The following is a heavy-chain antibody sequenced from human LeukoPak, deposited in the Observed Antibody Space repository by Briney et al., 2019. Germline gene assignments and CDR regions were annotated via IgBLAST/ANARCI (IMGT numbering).Heavy chain of an antibody. CDR2: IYLGDSTT. Sequence: GESLKISCKGSGYSFTSYWIGWVRQMPGKGLEWMGVIYLGDSTTRHSPSLQGQVTISVDKSINTAYLQWSSLKASDTAMYYCARHIGAGSWKFDYWGQGTLVTVSS. J-gene: IGHJ4*02. CDR3: ARHIGAGSWKFDY. V-gene: IGHV5-51*01. CDR1: GYSFTSYW. D-gene: IGHD3-10*01.